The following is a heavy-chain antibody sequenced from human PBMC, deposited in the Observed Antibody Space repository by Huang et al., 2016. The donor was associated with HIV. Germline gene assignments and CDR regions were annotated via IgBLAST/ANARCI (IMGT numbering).Heavy chain of an antibody. J-gene: IGHJ4*02. CDR1: GGSFSGPN. V-gene: IGHV4-34*01. CDR2: INHRGRT. CDR3: ARGRGDARGFLGLDF. Sequence: QVQLHQWGAGLLKPSETLSLTCAVYGGSFSGPNWTWIRQTPGKGLEWIGEINHRGRTNYSRSLKRRVTISLDTSKNQCSLRLRSVTAADTAVYYCARGRGDARGFLGLDFWGQGTLVTVSS. D-gene: IGHD3-16*01.